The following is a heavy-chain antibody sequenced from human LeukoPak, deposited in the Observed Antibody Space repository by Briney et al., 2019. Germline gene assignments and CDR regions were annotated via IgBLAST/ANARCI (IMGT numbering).Heavy chain of an antibody. V-gene: IGHV3-11*04. CDR3: ARFIEGVIFFFDY. J-gene: IGHJ4*02. D-gene: IGHD3-10*01. CDR1: GFTVSRNY. Sequence: GGSLRLSCAVSGFTVSRNYMSWVRQAPGKGLEWVSYISSSGSTIYYADSVKGRFTISRDSAKNSLYLQMNSLRAEDTAVYYCARFIEGVIFFFDYWGQGPLAAVPS. CDR2: ISSSGSTI.